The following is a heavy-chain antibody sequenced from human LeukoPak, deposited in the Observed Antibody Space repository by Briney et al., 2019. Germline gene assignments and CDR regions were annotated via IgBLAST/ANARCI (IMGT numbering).Heavy chain of an antibody. CDR1: GGTFISYT. CDR3: ARDHGYGGYAEITYYCDY. Sequence: GASVKVSCKASGGTFISYTISWVRQAPGQGLEWMGRIIPIFGTANYAQKFQGRVTITTDESTSTAYMELSSLRSEDTAVYYCARDHGYGGYAEITYYCDYWGQGTLVTVSS. CDR2: IIPIFGTA. J-gene: IGHJ4*02. V-gene: IGHV1-69*05. D-gene: IGHD5-12*01.